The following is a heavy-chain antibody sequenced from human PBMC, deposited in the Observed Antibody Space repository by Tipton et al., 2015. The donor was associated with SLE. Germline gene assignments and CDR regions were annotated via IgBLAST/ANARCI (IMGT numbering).Heavy chain of an antibody. D-gene: IGHD2-2*01. J-gene: IGHJ4*02. Sequence: SLRLSCAASGFTFSDYGMHWVRQAPGKGLEWVAVIWYDGSDEYYADSVRGRFTISGDNSKNTVYLEMNSLRPEDTALYYCAKDGAYINALYYFALWGQGTLITVSS. CDR1: GFTFSDYG. CDR2: IWYDGSDE. V-gene: IGHV3-30*18. CDR3: AKDGAYINALYYFAL.